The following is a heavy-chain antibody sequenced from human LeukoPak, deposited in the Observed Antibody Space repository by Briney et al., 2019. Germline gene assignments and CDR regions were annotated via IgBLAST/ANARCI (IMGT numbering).Heavy chain of an antibody. CDR2: INHSGST. D-gene: IGHD3-22*01. V-gene: IGHV4-34*01. Sequence: SETLSLTCAVYGGSFNGYYWSWIRQPPGKGLEWIGEINHSGSTNYNPSLKSRVTISVDTSKNQFSLKLSSVTAADTAVYYFARGLYRAPYYYDSSGYSGKLRPNAFDIWGQGTMVTVSS. CDR3: ARGLYRAPYYYDSSGYSGKLRPNAFDI. J-gene: IGHJ3*02. CDR1: GGSFNGYY.